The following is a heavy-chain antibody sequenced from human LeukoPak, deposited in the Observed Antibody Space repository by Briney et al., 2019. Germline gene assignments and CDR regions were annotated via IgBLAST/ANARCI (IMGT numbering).Heavy chain of an antibody. V-gene: IGHV3-21*03. J-gene: IGHJ4*02. Sequence: GGSLRLSCAASGFTFSSYAMSWVRQAPGQGLEWVSSIISSSSFIYYADSVKGRFTISRDNAKNSLYLQMNSLRAEDTAVYYCARDFGGYCSSSSCYLGFLDYWGQGPLVTVSS. CDR2: IISSSSFI. CDR1: GFTFSSYA. CDR3: ARDFGGYCSSSSCYLGFLDY. D-gene: IGHD2-2*01.